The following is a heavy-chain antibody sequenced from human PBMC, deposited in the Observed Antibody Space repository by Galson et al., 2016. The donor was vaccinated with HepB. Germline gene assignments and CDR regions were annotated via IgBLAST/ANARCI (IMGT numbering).Heavy chain of an antibody. V-gene: IGHV6-1*01. CDR1: GDSVSNNNAG. J-gene: IGHJ4*02. CDR2: TFYRSNWQN. D-gene: IGHD7-27*01. Sequence: CAISGDSVSNNNAGWYWIRQSPSRGLECLGRTFYRSNWQNDYAESVRSRITIDADTSRNQFSLHLNSVTPEDTGAYYCARSYLLGRGFGWWGQGTLVTVSS. CDR3: ARSYLLGRGFGW.